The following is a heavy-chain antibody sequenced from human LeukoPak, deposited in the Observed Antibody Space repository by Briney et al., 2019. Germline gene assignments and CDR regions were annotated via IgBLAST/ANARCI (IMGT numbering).Heavy chain of an antibody. V-gene: IGHV1-69*05. J-gene: IGHJ4*02. D-gene: IGHD3-16*01. CDR2: IIPTFGTA. CDR1: GGTFSSYA. CDR3: ARDRPGMGFDC. Sequence: SVKVSCKASGGTFSSYAFSWVRQAPGQGLEWMGRIIPTFGTADYAQKFQGRITITTDESTSTAYMELSSLRSEDTAVYYCARDRPGMGFDCWGQGTLVTVSS.